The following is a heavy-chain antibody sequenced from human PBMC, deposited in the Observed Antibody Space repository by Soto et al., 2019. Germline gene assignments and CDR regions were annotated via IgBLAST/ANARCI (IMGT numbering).Heavy chain of an antibody. J-gene: IGHJ4*02. CDR1: GFTFDDYA. CDR3: AKDLRMTTVTYYFDY. V-gene: IGHV3-9*01. D-gene: IGHD4-17*01. Sequence: EVQLVESGGGLVQPGRSLRLSCAASGFTFDDYAMHWVRQAPGKGLEWVSGISWNSGSIGYADSVKGRFTISRDNAKNSLYLQMNSLRAEDTALYYCAKDLRMTTVTYYFDYWGRGTLVTVSS. CDR2: ISWNSGSI.